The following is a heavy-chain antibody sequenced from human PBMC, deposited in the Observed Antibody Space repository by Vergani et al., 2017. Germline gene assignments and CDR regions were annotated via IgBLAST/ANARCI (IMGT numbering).Heavy chain of an antibody. V-gene: IGHV3-21*01. CDR2: ISSSSHI. CDR3: ARASRYCSGGSCFDY. J-gene: IGHJ4*02. D-gene: IGHD2-15*01. Sequence: EVQLVESGGGLVKPGGSLRLSCAASGFTFSSYSMNWVRRAPGKGLEWASSISSSSHIYYADSVKGRFTISRDNAKNSLYLQMNSLRAEDTAVYYCARASRYCSGGSCFDYWGQGTLVTVSS. CDR1: GFTFSSYS.